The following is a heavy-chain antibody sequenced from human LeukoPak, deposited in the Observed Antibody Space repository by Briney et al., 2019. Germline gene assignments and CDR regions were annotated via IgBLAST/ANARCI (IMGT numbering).Heavy chain of an antibody. V-gene: IGHV3-73*01. D-gene: IGHD3-22*01. CDR3: TRFYDSSVTFAFDI. Sequence: GGSLKLSCAASGFTFSGSAMHWVRQASGKGLEWVGRIRSKANSYATAYAASVKGRFTISRDDSKNTAYLQMNSLKTEDTAVYYCTRFYDSSVTFAFDIWGQGTMVTVSS. CDR1: GFTFSGSA. CDR2: IRSKANSYAT. J-gene: IGHJ3*02.